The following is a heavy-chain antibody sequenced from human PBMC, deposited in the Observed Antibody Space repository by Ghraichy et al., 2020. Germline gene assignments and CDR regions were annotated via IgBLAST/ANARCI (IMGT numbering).Heavy chain of an antibody. J-gene: IGHJ6*02. CDR3: ARGATVVRFFYFNGMDV. CDR2: ITASSRTT. D-gene: IGHD4-23*01. CDR1: GFSFSSHS. Sequence: GESLNITCVGSGFSFSSHSMNWVRQSPGKGLEWVSYITASSRTTSYADSVRGRFTISRDNAQNSLYLQMNSLRDEDTGVYYCARGATVVRFFYFNGMDVWGQGTTVTVSS. V-gene: IGHV3-48*02.